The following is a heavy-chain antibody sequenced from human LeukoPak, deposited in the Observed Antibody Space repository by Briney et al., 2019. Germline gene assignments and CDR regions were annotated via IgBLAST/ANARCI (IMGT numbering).Heavy chain of an antibody. Sequence: PGRSLRLSCAASGFTFTNYAMSWVRQAPGKGLEWVSAITGSDGSSYYADSVKGRFTISRDNSKNTLYLQVNSLRAEDTAVYYCAKWGDYDILTGYYVPDYWGQGTLVTVSS. D-gene: IGHD3-9*01. V-gene: IGHV3-23*01. CDR1: GFTFTNYA. CDR2: ITGSDGSS. J-gene: IGHJ4*02. CDR3: AKWGDYDILTGYYVPDY.